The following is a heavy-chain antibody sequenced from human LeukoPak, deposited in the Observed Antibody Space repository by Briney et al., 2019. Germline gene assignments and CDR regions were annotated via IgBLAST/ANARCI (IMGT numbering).Heavy chain of an antibody. D-gene: IGHD3-10*01. CDR3: ARHRRMVRGNIYYYYYMDV. CDR1: GGSISNYY. Sequence: PSETLSLTCTVSGGSISNYYWSWIRQPAGKGLEWIGRIYTSGSSNYNPSLKSRLTMSVDTSKNQFSLKLSSVTAADTAVYYCARHRRMVRGNIYYYYYMDVWGKGTTVTISS. J-gene: IGHJ6*03. CDR2: IYTSGSS. V-gene: IGHV4-4*07.